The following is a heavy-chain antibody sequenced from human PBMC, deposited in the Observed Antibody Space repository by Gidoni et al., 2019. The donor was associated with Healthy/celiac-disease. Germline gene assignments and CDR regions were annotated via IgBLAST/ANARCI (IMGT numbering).Heavy chain of an antibody. J-gene: IGHJ5*02. Sequence: EVQLVESGGGLVQPGRSLRLSCAASGFTFDDYAMHWVRQAPGKGLEWVSGISGNSGSIGYADSVKGRFTISRDNAKNSLYLQMNSLRAEDTALYYCAKSPNGADIVVVPAPNWFDPWGQGTLVTVSS. CDR2: ISGNSGSI. CDR1: GFTFDDYA. V-gene: IGHV3-9*01. D-gene: IGHD2-2*01. CDR3: AKSPNGADIVVVPAPNWFDP.